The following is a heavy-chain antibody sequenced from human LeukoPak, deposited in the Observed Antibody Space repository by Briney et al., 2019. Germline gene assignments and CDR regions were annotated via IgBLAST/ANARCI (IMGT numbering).Heavy chain of an antibody. V-gene: IGHV4-4*07. D-gene: IGHD3-22*01. Sequence: KPSETLSLTCTVSGGSIGSYYWSWTRQPAGNGLEWIGRIYASGSTNYNPSLISRVTLSLDTSKNQFSLKLSSVTAADTAVYYCARTVFPYFYDSSGFNNWFDPWGQGTLVTVSS. J-gene: IGHJ5*02. CDR2: IYASGST. CDR3: ARTVFPYFYDSSGFNNWFDP. CDR1: GGSIGSYY.